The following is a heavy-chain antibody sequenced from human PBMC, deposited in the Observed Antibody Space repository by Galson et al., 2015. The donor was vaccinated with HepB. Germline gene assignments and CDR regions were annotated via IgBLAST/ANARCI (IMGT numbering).Heavy chain of an antibody. CDR2: INPSGGTT. Sequence: SVKVSCKASGYTFTSYYMHWVRQAPGQGLEWMGIINPSGGTTTYAQKFQGRVTMTRDTSTTTVYMDLISLRSEDTAVYYCARGGTSGGSWLCSDYWGQGTLVTVSS. CDR1: GYTFTSYY. J-gene: IGHJ4*02. D-gene: IGHD2-15*01. CDR3: ARGGTSGGSWLCSDY. V-gene: IGHV1-46*01.